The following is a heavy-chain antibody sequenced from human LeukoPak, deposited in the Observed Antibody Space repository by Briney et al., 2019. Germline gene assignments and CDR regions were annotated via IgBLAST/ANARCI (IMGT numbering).Heavy chain of an antibody. CDR3: TRASGGYDLSDY. D-gene: IGHD3-3*01. CDR1: GFTFSSFW. CDR2: IRKDGSLQ. Sequence: GGSLRLSCAASGFTFSSFWMSWVRQAPGKGLEGVANIRKDGSLQYYVDSVEGRFTISRDNAKNSLYLQMNSLRADDTAVYYCTRASGGYDLSDYWGQGTLVTVSS. V-gene: IGHV3-7*03. J-gene: IGHJ4*02.